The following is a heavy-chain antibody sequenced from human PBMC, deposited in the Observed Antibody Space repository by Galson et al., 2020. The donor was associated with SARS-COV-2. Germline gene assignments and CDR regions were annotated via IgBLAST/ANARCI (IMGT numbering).Heavy chain of an antibody. CDR3: ARQPKAVAGTAAAFDI. Sequence: SETLSLTCTVSGGSISSSSYYWGWIRQPPGKGLEWLGSIYYSGSTYYNPSLKSRVTISVDTSKNQFSLKLSSVTAADTAVYYCARQPKAVAGTAAAFDIWGQGTMVTVSS. V-gene: IGHV4-39*01. CDR2: IYYSGST. J-gene: IGHJ3*02. D-gene: IGHD6-19*01. CDR1: GGSISSSSYY.